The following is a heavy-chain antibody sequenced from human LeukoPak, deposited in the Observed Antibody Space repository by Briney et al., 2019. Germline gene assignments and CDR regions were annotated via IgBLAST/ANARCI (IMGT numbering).Heavy chain of an antibody. V-gene: IGHV3-11*01. CDR1: GFTFSDYY. D-gene: IGHD3-10*01. CDR3: ARGDGSGSYYLYYFDY. Sequence: GGSLRLSCAASGFTFSDYYMSWIRQAPGKGLEWVSYISSSGSTIYYADSVKGRFTISRDNAKYSLYLQMNSLRAEDTAVYYCARGDGSGSYYLYYFDYWGQGTLVTVSS. CDR2: ISSSGSTI. J-gene: IGHJ4*02.